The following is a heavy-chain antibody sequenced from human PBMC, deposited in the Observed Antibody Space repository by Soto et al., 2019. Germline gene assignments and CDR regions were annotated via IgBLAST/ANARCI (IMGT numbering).Heavy chain of an antibody. CDR3: ARVPRDGYNYYFDY. CDR1: GGTFSSYA. CDR2: IIPIFGTA. V-gene: IGHV1-69*06. D-gene: IGHD5-12*01. Sequence: SVKVSCKASGGTFSSYAISWVRQAPGQGLEWMGGIIPIFGTANYAQKFQGRVTITADKSTSTAYMELSSLRSEDTAVYYCARVPRDGYNYYFDYWGQGTLVTVSS. J-gene: IGHJ4*02.